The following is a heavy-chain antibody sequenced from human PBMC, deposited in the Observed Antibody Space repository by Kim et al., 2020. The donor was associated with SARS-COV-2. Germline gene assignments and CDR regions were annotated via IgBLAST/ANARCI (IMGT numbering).Heavy chain of an antibody. CDR3: ARDQRGDIVPTAGGYYYYGMDV. CDR2: IWYDGSHK. J-gene: IGHJ6*02. V-gene: IGHV3-33*01. D-gene: IGHD5-12*01. Sequence: GGSLRLSCAASGFTFSTYGMHWVRQAPGKGLEWVAVIWYDGSHKYYADSVKGRFTISRDTSKNTLYLQMNSLRADDTAVYYCARDQRGDIVPTAGGYYYYGMDVWRQGTTVTVSS. CDR1: GFTFSTYG.